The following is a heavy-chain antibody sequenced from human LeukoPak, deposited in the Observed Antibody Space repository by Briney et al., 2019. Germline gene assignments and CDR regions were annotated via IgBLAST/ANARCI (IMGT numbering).Heavy chain of an antibody. D-gene: IGHD3-10*01. V-gene: IGHV3-7*01. CDR3: ARDGELLWVGEYPSPFDY. J-gene: IGHJ4*02. CDR1: GFTFSSYW. Sequence: GGTLRLSCAASGFTFSSYWMSWVRQAPGKGLEWVANIKQDGSEKYYVDSVKGRFTISRDNAKNSLYLQMNSLRAEDTAVYYCARDGELLWVGEYPSPFDYWGQGTLVTVSS. CDR2: IKQDGSEK.